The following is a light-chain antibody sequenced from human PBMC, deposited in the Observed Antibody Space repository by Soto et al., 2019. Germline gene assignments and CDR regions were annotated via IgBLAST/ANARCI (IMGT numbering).Light chain of an antibody. V-gene: IGKV1-5*01. J-gene: IGKJ5*01. CDR3: QQYDTYST. CDR2: DAS. CDR1: QSINSW. Sequence: DIQLTQSPSTLSASVGDRVTITCRASQSINSWLAWYQQKPGKAPQILIYDASTLKSGVPSRFSASGSGTEFTLTISSLQPDDFATYYCQQYDTYSTFGQGTRLEI.